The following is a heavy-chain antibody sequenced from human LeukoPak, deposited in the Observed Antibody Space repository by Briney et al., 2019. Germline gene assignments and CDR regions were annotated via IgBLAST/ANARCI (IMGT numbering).Heavy chain of an antibody. CDR3: AREPMRGRAGDNAFDI. V-gene: IGHV1-8*01. J-gene: IGHJ3*02. CDR2: MNPNSGNT. D-gene: IGHD7-27*01. Sequence: ASVTVSCKASGYIFNVYDINWVRQAAGQGLEWMGWMNPNSGNTGYAQKFQGRVTMTRDTSMTTAYMELNSLTSEDTAVYYCAREPMRGRAGDNAFDIWGQGTKVTVSS. CDR1: GYIFNVYD.